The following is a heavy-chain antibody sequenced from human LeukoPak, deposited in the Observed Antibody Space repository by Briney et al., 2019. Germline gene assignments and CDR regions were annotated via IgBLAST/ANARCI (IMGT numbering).Heavy chain of an antibody. D-gene: IGHD2-15*01. CDR3: AKGPYCSGGSCYGESYYYGMDV. Sequence: GGSLRLSCAASGFTFSSYAMSWFRQAPGKGLEWVSAISGSGGSTYYADSVKGRFTISRDNSKNTLYLQMNSLRAEDTAVYYCAKGPYCSGGSCYGESYYYGMDVWGQGTTVTVSS. CDR2: ISGSGGST. CDR1: GFTFSSYA. J-gene: IGHJ6*02. V-gene: IGHV3-23*01.